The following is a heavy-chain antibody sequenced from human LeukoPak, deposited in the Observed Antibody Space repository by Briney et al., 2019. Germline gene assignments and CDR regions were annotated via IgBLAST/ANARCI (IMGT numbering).Heavy chain of an antibody. CDR3: AREYQLRPNWFDP. D-gene: IGHD2-2*01. Sequence: ASVKVSCKASGYTFTGYYMHWVRQAPGQGLEWMGWISAYNGNTNYAQKLQGRVTMTTDTSTSTAYMELRSLRSDDTAVYYCAREYQLRPNWFDPWGQGTLVTVSS. CDR2: ISAYNGNT. CDR1: GYTFTGYY. J-gene: IGHJ5*02. V-gene: IGHV1-18*04.